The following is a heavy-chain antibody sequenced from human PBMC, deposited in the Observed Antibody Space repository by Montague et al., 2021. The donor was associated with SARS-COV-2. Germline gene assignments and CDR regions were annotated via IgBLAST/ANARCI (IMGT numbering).Heavy chain of an antibody. Sequence: SLRLSCAASGFTFDDYAMHWVRQAPGKGPEWVSGISWNSGSIGYADSVKGRFTISRDNAKNSLYLQMNSLRAEDTALYYCAKMDYGDSTQDYWGQGTLVTVSS. CDR3: AKMDYGDSTQDY. J-gene: IGHJ4*02. V-gene: IGHV3-9*01. CDR2: ISWNSGSI. D-gene: IGHD4-17*01. CDR1: GFTFDDYA.